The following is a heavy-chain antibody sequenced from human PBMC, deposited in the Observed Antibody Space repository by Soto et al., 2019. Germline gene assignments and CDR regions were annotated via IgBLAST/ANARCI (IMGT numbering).Heavy chain of an antibody. CDR3: ARSGYYPMDRFDY. J-gene: IGHJ4*02. Sequence: WESLKISCKGSGYSFTSYWIGWVRQMPGKGLEWMGIIYPGDSDTRYSPSFQGQVTISADKSISTAYLQWSSLKASDTAMYYCARSGYYPMDRFDYWGQGTLVTDSS. V-gene: IGHV5-51*01. D-gene: IGHD3-22*01. CDR1: GYSFTSYW. CDR2: IYPGDSDT.